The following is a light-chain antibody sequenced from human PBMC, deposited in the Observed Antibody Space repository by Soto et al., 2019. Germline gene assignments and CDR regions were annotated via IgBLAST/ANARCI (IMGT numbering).Light chain of an antibody. CDR2: NNN. V-gene: IGLV1-44*01. CDR1: NFNIGSHT. Sequence: QSVLTQPPSASGTPGQRVTISCSGSNFNIGSHTVNWYQQLPGTALKLLMHNNNQRPSGVPDRFSGYKSGTSASLAISGLQSEDEADYTCSVWDDSLRGWVFGGGTKLTVL. CDR3: SVWDDSLRGWV. J-gene: IGLJ3*02.